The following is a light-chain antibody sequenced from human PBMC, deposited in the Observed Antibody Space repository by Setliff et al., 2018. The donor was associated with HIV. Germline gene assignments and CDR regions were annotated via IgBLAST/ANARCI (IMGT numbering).Light chain of an antibody. CDR1: SSDVGGYNY. CDR3: SSYAITNTLP. V-gene: IGLV2-14*01. Sequence: QSVLTQPASVSGPPGQSITISCTGTSSDVGGYNYVSWYQQHPGKAPKLIIYEVRNRPSGVSSRFSGSKSGNTASLTISGLQAEDEADYYCSSYAITNTLPFGTGTKVTVL. CDR2: EVR. J-gene: IGLJ1*01.